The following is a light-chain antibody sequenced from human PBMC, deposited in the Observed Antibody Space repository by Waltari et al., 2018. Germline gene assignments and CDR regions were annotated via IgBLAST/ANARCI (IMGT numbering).Light chain of an antibody. J-gene: IGKJ4*01. CDR3: QQFTNWPPGLT. V-gene: IGKV3-11*01. CDR2: DAS. CDR1: HSIATD. Sequence: VVLTQSPATLSLSPGERATLSCRASHSIATDLAWYQQKPGQAPRLLIHDASYRATGIPARFSGSGSGTDFSLTISSLEPEDFAVYFCQQFTNWPPGLTFGGGTTVEI.